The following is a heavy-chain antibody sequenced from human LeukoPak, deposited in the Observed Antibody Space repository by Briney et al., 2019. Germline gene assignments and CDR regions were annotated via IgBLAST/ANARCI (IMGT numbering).Heavy chain of an antibody. CDR1: GFTFSGYA. V-gene: IGHV3-21*01. D-gene: IGHD3-22*01. J-gene: IGHJ4*02. CDR2: ISSSSSYI. CDR3: ARADTMIVVVKGGYYFDY. Sequence: GGSLRLSCAASGFTFSGYAIHWVRQAPGKGLEWVSSISSSSSYIYYADSVKGRFTISRDNAKNSLYLQMNSLRAEDTAVYYCARADTMIVVVKGGYYFDYWGQGTLVTVSS.